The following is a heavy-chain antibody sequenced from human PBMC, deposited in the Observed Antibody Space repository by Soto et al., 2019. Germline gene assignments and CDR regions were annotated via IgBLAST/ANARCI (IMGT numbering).Heavy chain of an antibody. CDR2: IRSKANSYAT. CDR1: GFTFRGSA. Sequence: GGSLRLSCAASGFTFRGSAMHWVRQASGKGLEWVGRIRSKANSYATAYAASVKGRFTISRDDSKNTAYLQMNSLNTEDTAVYFCTRQNLGIPYNWFDPGGEGTLVTVSS. CDR3: TRQNLGIPYNWFDP. D-gene: IGHD7-27*01. J-gene: IGHJ5*02. V-gene: IGHV3-73*01.